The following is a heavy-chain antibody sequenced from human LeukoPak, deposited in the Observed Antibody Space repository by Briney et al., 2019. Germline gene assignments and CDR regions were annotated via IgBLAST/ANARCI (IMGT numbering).Heavy chain of an antibody. J-gene: IGHJ4*02. CDR1: GGSISSSSYY. D-gene: IGHD6-6*01. CDR3: ARVYALGYSSSSIRGYFDY. CDR2: INHSGST. Sequence: SETLSLTCTVSGGSISSSSYYWGWIRQPPGKGLEWIGEINHSGSTNYNPSLKSRVTISVDTSKNQFSLKLSSVTAADTAVYYCARVYALGYSSSSIRGYFDYWGQGTLVTVSS. V-gene: IGHV4-39*07.